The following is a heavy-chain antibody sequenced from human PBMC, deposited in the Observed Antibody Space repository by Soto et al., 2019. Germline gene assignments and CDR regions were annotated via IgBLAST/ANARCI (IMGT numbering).Heavy chain of an antibody. CDR1: GFTFSSYG. CDR2: ISYDGSNK. Sequence: QVQLVESGGGVVQPGRSLRLSWAASGFTFSSYGMHWVRQAPGKGLEWVAVISYDGSNKYYADSVKGRFTISRDNSKNTLYLQMNSLRAEDTAVYYCAKAPYSGYEIDYWGQGTLVTVSS. D-gene: IGHD5-12*01. CDR3: AKAPYSGYEIDY. J-gene: IGHJ4*02. V-gene: IGHV3-30*18.